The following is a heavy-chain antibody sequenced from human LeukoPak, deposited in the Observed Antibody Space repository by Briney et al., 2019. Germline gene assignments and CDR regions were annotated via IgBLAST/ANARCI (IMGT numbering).Heavy chain of an antibody. CDR2: IYSGGST. Sequence: GGSLRPSCAASGFTVSSNYMSWVRQAPGKGLXXVSVIYSGGSTYYADSVKGRFTISRDNSKNTLYLQMNSLRAEDTAVYYCAREIIQLPGYFDYWGQGTLVTVSS. D-gene: IGHD5-18*01. CDR1: GFTVSSNY. J-gene: IGHJ4*02. CDR3: AREIIQLPGYFDY. V-gene: IGHV3-53*01.